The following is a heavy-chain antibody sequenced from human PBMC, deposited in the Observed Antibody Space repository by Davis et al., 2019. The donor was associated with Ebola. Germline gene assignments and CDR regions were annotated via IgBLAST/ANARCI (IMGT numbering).Heavy chain of an antibody. CDR3: AKTIERVGLPPFDY. CDR2: IYYSGST. CDR1: GYSISSGYY. Sequence: SETLSLTCTVSGYSISSGYYWSWIRQPPGKGLEWIGYIYYSGSTNYNPSLKSRVTISVDTSKNQFSLKLSSVTAADTAVYYCAKTIERVGLPPFDYWGQGTLVTVSS. V-gene: IGHV4-61*01. J-gene: IGHJ4*02. D-gene: IGHD3-16*01.